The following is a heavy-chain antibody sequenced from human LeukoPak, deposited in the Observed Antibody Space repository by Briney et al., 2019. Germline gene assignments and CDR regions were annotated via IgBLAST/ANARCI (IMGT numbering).Heavy chain of an antibody. D-gene: IGHD4-17*01. CDR2: ISGSGGST. J-gene: IGHJ4*02. Sequence: PGGSLRLSCAASGFTFSSYATSWVRQAPGRGLEWVSAISGSGGSTYYADSVKGRFTISRDNSKNTLYLQMNSLRAEDTAVYYCAKYTFGDPNPYWGQGTLVTVSS. CDR1: GFTFSSYA. CDR3: AKYTFGDPNPY. V-gene: IGHV3-23*01.